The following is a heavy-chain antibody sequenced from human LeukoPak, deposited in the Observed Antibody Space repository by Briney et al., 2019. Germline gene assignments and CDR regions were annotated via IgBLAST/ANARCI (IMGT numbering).Heavy chain of an antibody. CDR2: INSYGSST. Sequence: GGSLRLSCAASGFTFSSYEMNWVRQAPGKGLVWVSRINSYGSSTSYADSVKGRFTISRDNAKNTLYLQMNSLRAEDTAVYYCAINHRDGYSELGYWGQGTLVTVSS. J-gene: IGHJ4*02. CDR3: AINHRDGYSELGY. V-gene: IGHV3-74*01. CDR1: GFTFSSYE. D-gene: IGHD2-21*01.